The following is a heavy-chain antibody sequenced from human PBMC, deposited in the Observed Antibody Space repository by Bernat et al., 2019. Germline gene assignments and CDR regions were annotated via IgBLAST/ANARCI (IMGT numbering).Heavy chain of an antibody. CDR2: ISYDGSNK. Sequence: QVQLVESGGGVVQPGRSLRLSCAASGFTFSSYAMHWVRQAPGKGLEWVAVISYDGSNKYYADSVKGRFTISRDNSKNTLYLQMNSLRAEDTAVYYCARDKKTIFGVVIEKGYMDVWGQGTTVTVSS. CDR1: GFTFSSYA. D-gene: IGHD3-3*01. CDR3: ARDKKTIFGVVIEKGYMDV. V-gene: IGHV3-30*01. J-gene: IGHJ6*03.